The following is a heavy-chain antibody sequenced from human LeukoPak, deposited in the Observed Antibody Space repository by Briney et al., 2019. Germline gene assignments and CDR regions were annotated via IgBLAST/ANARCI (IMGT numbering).Heavy chain of an antibody. J-gene: IGHJ5*02. CDR3: ARVVVTSNWFDP. V-gene: IGHV1-69*06. Sequence: ASVKVSCKASGGTFSSYAISWVRQAPGQGLEWMGGIIPIFGTANYAQKFQGRVTITADKSTSTAYMELSSLRSEDTAVYYCARVVVTSNWFDPWGQGTLVTVSS. CDR2: IIPIFGTA. D-gene: IGHD3-22*01. CDR1: GGTFSSYA.